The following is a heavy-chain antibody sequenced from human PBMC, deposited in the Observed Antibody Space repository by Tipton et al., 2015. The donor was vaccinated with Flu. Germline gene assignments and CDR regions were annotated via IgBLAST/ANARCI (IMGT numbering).Heavy chain of an antibody. Sequence: TLSLTCNVSGGSISSGGAYWSWIRQHPGKGLEWIGGIYYSGSTYKNPSLTSRVTISVDRAKNQFSLNLKSVTAADTAVYYCVRDQEFGDGLTYDYYGMDVWGQETTVTVSS. D-gene: IGHD3-10*01. V-gene: IGHV4-31*03. CDR1: GGSISSGGAY. CDR2: IYYSGST. CDR3: VRDQEFGDGLTYDYYGMDV. J-gene: IGHJ6*02.